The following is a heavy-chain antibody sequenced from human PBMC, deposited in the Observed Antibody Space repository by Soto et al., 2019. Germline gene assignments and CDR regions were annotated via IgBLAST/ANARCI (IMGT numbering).Heavy chain of an antibody. Sequence: ASVKVSCKASGYTFTSYYMHWVRQAPGQGLEWMGIINPSGGSTSYAQKFQGRVTMTRDTSTSTVYMELSSLRSEDTAVYYCARAGIAVAGLNLWFDPWGQGTLVTVYS. V-gene: IGHV1-46*03. D-gene: IGHD6-19*01. CDR2: INPSGGST. CDR3: ARAGIAVAGLNLWFDP. J-gene: IGHJ5*02. CDR1: GYTFTSYY.